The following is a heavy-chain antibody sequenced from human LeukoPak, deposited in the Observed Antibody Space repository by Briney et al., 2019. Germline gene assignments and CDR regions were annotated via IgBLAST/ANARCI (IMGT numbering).Heavy chain of an antibody. Sequence: SETLSLTCTVSGGSISSYYWSWIRQPPGKGLEWIGYIYYSGSTNYNPSLKSRVTISVDTSKNQFSLKLSSVTAADTAVHYCARDLAVAGRNADFDIWGQGTLVTVSS. V-gene: IGHV4-59*01. J-gene: IGHJ3*02. CDR2: IYYSGST. D-gene: IGHD6-19*01. CDR1: GGSISSYY. CDR3: ARDLAVAGRNADFDI.